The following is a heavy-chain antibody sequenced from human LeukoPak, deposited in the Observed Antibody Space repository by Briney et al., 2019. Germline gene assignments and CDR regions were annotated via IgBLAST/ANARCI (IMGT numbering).Heavy chain of an antibody. J-gene: IGHJ6*02. CDR3: AKVRGLYYYYGMDV. Sequence: GGSLRLSCATSGFVFSSYAMSWVRQAPGKGLEWVSNISGSGATTSFADSVKGRLTISRDNSKNTLYLQMNNLRAEDTAVYYCAKVRGLYYYYGMDVWGQGTTVTVSS. CDR2: ISGSGATT. CDR1: GFVFSSYA. V-gene: IGHV3-23*01. D-gene: IGHD3/OR15-3a*01.